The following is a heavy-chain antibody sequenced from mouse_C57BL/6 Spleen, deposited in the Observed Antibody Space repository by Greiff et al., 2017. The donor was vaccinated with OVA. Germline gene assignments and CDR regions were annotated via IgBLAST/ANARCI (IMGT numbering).Heavy chain of an antibody. Sequence: EVQLQESGPGLVKPSQSLSLTCSVTGYSITSGYYWNWIRQFPGNKLEWMGYISYDGSNNYNPSLKNRISITRDTSKNQFFLKLNSVTTEDTATYYCARVDYDPYWYFDVWGTGTTVTVSS. D-gene: IGHD2-4*01. CDR2: ISYDGSN. CDR3: ARVDYDPYWYFDV. J-gene: IGHJ1*03. CDR1: GYSITSGYY. V-gene: IGHV3-6*01.